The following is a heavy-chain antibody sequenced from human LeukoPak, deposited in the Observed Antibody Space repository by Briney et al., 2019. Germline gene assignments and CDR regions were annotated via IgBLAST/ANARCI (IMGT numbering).Heavy chain of an antibody. CDR2: INHSGST. Sequence: SETLLLTCAVYGGSFSGYYWSWSRQPPGKGLEWIGEINHSGSTNYNPSLKSRVTIPVEQSKTQFSLKLSSVTAAETAVYYCAREGGWYRDYWGQGTLVTVSS. V-gene: IGHV4-34*01. D-gene: IGHD6-19*01. J-gene: IGHJ4*02. CDR1: GGSFSGYY. CDR3: AREGGWYRDY.